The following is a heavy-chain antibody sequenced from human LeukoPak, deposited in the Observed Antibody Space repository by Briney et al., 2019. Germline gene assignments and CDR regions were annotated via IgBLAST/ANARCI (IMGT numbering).Heavy chain of an antibody. CDR3: ARGQGQFVYYYMDV. D-gene: IGHD5-24*01. CDR1: GFTFRIYS. V-gene: IGHV3-21*04. CDR2: ISSSSSYI. Sequence: PGGSLRLSCEASGFTFRIYSMNWVRQAPGKGLDWVSSISSSSSYIYYADSVKGRFTISRDNSKNTLYLQMNSLRAEDTAVYYCARGQGQFVYYYMDVWGKGTTVTISS. J-gene: IGHJ6*03.